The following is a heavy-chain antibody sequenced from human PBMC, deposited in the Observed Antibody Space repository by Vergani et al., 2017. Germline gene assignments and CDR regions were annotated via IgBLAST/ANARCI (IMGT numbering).Heavy chain of an antibody. V-gene: IGHV2-70*12. CDR1: GFSLSTSGVG. D-gene: IGHD5-12*01. J-gene: IGHJ4*02. Sequence: QITLKESGPTLVKPTQTLTLTCTFSGFSLSTSGVGVSWIRQPPGKALEWLALIDWNDNKYFNTSLKTRLTNSKETSENQVVLTMTNMDPVDTGTYYCARIRRRWRSGYDFFDFWGQGILVTVAS. CDR2: IDWNDNK. CDR3: ARIRRRWRSGYDFFDF.